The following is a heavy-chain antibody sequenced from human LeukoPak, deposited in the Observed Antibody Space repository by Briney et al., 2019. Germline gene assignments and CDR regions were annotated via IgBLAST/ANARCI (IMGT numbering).Heavy chain of an antibody. Sequence: SETLSLTCAVYGGSFSGYYWNWIRQPPGKGLEWIGEINHSGSTNYNPSLKSRVTISVDTSKNQFSLKLSSVTAADTAVYYCARKGSGLRPWGQGTLVTVSS. CDR3: ARKGSGLRP. J-gene: IGHJ4*02. D-gene: IGHD6-19*01. CDR1: GGSFSGYY. V-gene: IGHV4-34*01. CDR2: INHSGST.